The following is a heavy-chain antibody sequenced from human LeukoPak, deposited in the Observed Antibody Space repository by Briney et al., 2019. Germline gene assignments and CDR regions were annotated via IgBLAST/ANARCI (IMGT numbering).Heavy chain of an antibody. D-gene: IGHD1-26*01. J-gene: IGHJ5*02. V-gene: IGHV1-69*04. CDR2: IIPIFGIA. CDR1: GGTFSSYA. Sequence: ASVKVSCKASGGTFSSYAISWVRQAPGQGLEWMGRIIPIFGIANYAQKFQGRVTITPDKSTSTAYMELSSLRSEDTAVYYCAREWELLGLNNWFDPWGQGTLVTVSS. CDR3: AREWELLGLNNWFDP.